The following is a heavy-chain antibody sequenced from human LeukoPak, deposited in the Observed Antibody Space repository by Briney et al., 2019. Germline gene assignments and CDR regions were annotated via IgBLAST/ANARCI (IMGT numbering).Heavy chain of an antibody. CDR3: ARGSAHYGDYSV. Sequence: ASVKVSCMASGYTFTSYGISWVRQAPGQGLEWMGWISAYNGNTNYAQKLQGRVTMTTDTSTSTAYMERRSLRSDDTAVYYCARGSAHYGDYSVWGQGTLVTVSS. CDR1: GYTFTSYG. CDR2: ISAYNGNT. D-gene: IGHD4-17*01. V-gene: IGHV1-18*01. J-gene: IGHJ4*02.